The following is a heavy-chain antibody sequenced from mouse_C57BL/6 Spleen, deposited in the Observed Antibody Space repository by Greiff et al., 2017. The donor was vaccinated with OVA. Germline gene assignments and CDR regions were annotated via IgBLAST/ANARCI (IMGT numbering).Heavy chain of an antibody. CDR2: IYPSDSET. Sequence: QVQLQQPGAELVRPGSSVKLSCKASGYTFTSYWLDWVKQRPGQGLEWIGNIYPSDSETHYNQKFQDKATLTVDKSSSTAYMQLSSLTSEDSAVYYCARSYYGSSRFAYWGQGTLVTVSA. CDR1: GYTFTSYW. V-gene: IGHV1-61*01. D-gene: IGHD1-1*01. CDR3: ARSYYGSSRFAY. J-gene: IGHJ3*01.